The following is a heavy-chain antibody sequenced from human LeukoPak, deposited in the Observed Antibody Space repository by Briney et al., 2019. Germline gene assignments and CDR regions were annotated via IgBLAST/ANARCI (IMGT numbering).Heavy chain of an antibody. Sequence: SQTLSLTCAISGDSVSSNSAAWNWMRPSPSRGLEWLGRTYYRSKWSTDYAVSVKSRITVNPDTSKNQFSLQLNSVTPEDTAVYYCARLENWAFDFWGQGTLITVSS. D-gene: IGHD7-27*01. CDR2: TYYRSKWST. CDR1: GDSVSSNSAA. V-gene: IGHV6-1*01. J-gene: IGHJ4*02. CDR3: ARLENWAFDF.